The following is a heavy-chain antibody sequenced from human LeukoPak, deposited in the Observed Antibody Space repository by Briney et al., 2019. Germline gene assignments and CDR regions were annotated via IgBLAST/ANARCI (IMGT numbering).Heavy chain of an antibody. CDR1: GFTFSSYS. J-gene: IGHJ4*02. D-gene: IGHD6-19*01. V-gene: IGHV3-21*01. Sequence: PGGSLRLSCAASGFTFSSYSMNWVRQAPGKGLEWVSSISSSSSSIYYADSVKGRFTISRDNAKNSLYLQMNSLRAEDTAVYYCARDFRGQWLVRGDYWGQGTLVTVSS. CDR2: ISSSSSSI. CDR3: ARDFRGQWLVRGDY.